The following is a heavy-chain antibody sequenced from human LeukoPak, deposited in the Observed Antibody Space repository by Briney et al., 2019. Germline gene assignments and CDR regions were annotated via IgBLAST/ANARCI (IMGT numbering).Heavy chain of an antibody. CDR3: ARMMYGDFVDYFDY. CDR1: GFSLSTSGMC. J-gene: IGHJ4*02. V-gene: IGHV2-70*01. Sequence: GPTLVNPTQTLTLTCTFSGFSLSTSGMCVSWIRHPPGKALEWLALIRWDDNKYFNTSLKTRLTISKDTSKNQVVLIMTNMDPVDTATYYCARMMYGDFVDYFDYWGQGTLVTVSS. CDR2: IRWDDNK. D-gene: IGHD4-17*01.